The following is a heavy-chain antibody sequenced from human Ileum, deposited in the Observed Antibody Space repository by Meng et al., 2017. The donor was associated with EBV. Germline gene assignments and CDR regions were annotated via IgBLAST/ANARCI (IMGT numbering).Heavy chain of an antibody. V-gene: IGHV4-39*07. CDR1: GGSISTGNYY. Sequence: QLQLQESGPGLVKPSESLSLTCTVSGGSISTGNYYWGWIRQSPGKGLECIGTIYYRGNTFYNPSLKSRLTISIDTSKNEFSLTLRSVTAADTAVYYCASAYDYGDYEAFAYWGLGSLFTVSS. CDR3: ASAYDYGDYEAFAY. J-gene: IGHJ4*02. CDR2: IYYRGNT. D-gene: IGHD4-17*01.